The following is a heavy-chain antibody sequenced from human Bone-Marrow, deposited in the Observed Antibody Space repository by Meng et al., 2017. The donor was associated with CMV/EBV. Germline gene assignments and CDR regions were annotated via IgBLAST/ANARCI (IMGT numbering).Heavy chain of an antibody. V-gene: IGHV4-61*01. CDR3: ARDTLYYYYGMDV. CDR1: GGSVSSGSYY. J-gene: IGHJ6*01. CDR2: IYYSGST. Sequence: SETLSLTCTVSGGSVSSGSYYWSWIRQPPGKGLEWIGYIYYSGSTNYNPSLKSRVTISVDTSKNQFSLKLSSVTAADTAVYYCARDTLYYYYGMDVWGQGTTVTGSS.